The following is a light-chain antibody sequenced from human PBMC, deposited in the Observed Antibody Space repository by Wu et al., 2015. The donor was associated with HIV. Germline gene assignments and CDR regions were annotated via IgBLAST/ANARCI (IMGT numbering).Light chain of an antibody. J-gene: IGKJ2*01. CDR3: QQYGSSPYT. CDR2: GAS. CDR1: QSVSSSY. Sequence: SCRASQSVSSSYVAWYQQKSGPGSPGSFIYGASSRAAGIPDRFRGSGSGTDFTLTISRPEPEDSAVYYCQQYGSSPYTFGQGTKLEIK. V-gene: IGKV3-20*01.